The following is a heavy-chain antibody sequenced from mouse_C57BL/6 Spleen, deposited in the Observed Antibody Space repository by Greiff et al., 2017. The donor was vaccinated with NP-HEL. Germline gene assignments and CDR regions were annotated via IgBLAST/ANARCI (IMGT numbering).Heavy chain of an antibody. CDR3: AKHGNYDAY. J-gene: IGHJ3*01. CDR1: GYTFTSYW. D-gene: IGHD2-1*01. V-gene: IGHV1-69*01. CDR2: IDPSDSYT. Sequence: VQLQQPGAELVMPGASVKLSCKASGYTFTSYWMHWVKQRPGQGLEWIGEIDPSDSYTNYNQKFKGKSTLTVDKSSSTAYMQLSSLTSEDSAVYYCAKHGNYDAYWGQGTLVTVSA.